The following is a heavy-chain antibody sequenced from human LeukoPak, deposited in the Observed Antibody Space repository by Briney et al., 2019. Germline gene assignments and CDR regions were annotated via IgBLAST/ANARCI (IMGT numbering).Heavy chain of an antibody. V-gene: IGHV3-21*01. CDR3: ARGYCSGTSCYMFAS. J-gene: IGHJ4*02. Sequence: GGSLRPSCAGSGFNFIDNSMHWVPQAPGKGLEWVSSISSSNTYIYYRDSVKGRFTISRDNAKNSLFLQMSSLRDEDTAVYYCARGYCSGTSCYMFASWGQGTRVTVSS. CDR2: ISSSNTYI. D-gene: IGHD2-2*02. CDR1: GFNFIDNS.